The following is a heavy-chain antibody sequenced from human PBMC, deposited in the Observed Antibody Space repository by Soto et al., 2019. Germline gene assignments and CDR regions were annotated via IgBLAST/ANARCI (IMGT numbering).Heavy chain of an antibody. V-gene: IGHV3-30-3*01. D-gene: IGHD1-20*01. CDR1: KFTFSSYS. J-gene: IGHJ5*02. CDR2: ISYNGINK. CDR3: ARTALRRPITASCDFYP. Sequence: QVQLVESGGGMVQPGRSLRLSCAASKFTFSSYSMHWVRQAPGKGLEWVAVISYNGINKFYADSVKGRFTISRDNSKSILYLQINSLRAEDTAVYYCARTALRRPITASCDFYPWGQGTLVIVSS.